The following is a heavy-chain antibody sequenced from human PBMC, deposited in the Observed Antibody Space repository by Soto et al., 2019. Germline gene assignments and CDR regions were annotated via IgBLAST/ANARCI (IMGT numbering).Heavy chain of an antibody. D-gene: IGHD3-9*01. CDR3: AFFFSSRRRHTRLAHG. V-gene: IGHV3-21*01. J-gene: IGHJ6*01. CDR2: ISSSSSYI. Sequence: GKGLEWVSSISSSSSYIYYADSVKGRFTISRDNAKNSLYLQMNSLRAEDTAVYYCAFFFSSRRRHTRLAHG.